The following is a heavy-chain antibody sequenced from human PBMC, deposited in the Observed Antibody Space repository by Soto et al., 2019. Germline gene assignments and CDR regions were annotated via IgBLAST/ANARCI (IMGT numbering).Heavy chain of an antibody. V-gene: IGHV1-2*02. Sequence: ASVKVSCKASGYTLSDDYVHWVRQAPGQGLEWMGWINPSSGATDYPQKFQPRVIMTSDTSINTAYMELKSLEADDTAVYFCARERGSGIYSHYWYLDLWRLGILVTVS. CDR2: INPSSGAT. J-gene: IGHJ2*01. CDR1: GYTLSDDY. CDR3: ARERGSGIYSHYWYLDL. D-gene: IGHD2-15*01.